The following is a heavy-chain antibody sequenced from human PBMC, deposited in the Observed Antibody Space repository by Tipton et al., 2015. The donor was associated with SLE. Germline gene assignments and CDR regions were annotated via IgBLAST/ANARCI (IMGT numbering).Heavy chain of an antibody. V-gene: IGHV4-59*01. Sequence: TLSLTCTVSGGSISSYYWSWIRQPPGKGLEWIGYIYYSGSTNYNPSLKSRVTISVDTSKNQFSLKLSSVAAADTAVYYCARAGRLGELSLLDYWGQGTLVTVSS. J-gene: IGHJ4*02. D-gene: IGHD3-16*02. CDR1: GGSISSYY. CDR3: ARAGRLGELSLLDY. CDR2: IYYSGST.